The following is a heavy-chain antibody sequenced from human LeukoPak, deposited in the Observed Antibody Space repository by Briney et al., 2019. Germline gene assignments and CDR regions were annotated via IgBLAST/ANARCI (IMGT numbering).Heavy chain of an antibody. D-gene: IGHD3-22*01. CDR3: ARDDDSSGNLLDY. Sequence: PGGSLRLSCAASGFTFRTYGMHWVRQAPGKGLEWVAVMNYDGSYIKYADSVKGRFTISRDNSKNTLYLQMNSLRAEDTAVYHCARDDDSSGNLLDYWGQGTLVTVSS. CDR2: MNYDGSYI. V-gene: IGHV3-33*01. J-gene: IGHJ4*02. CDR1: GFTFRTYG.